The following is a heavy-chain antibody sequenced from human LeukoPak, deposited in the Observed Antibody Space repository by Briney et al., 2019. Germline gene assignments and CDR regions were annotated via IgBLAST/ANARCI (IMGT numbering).Heavy chain of an antibody. CDR1: GGSISSGGYS. V-gene: IGHV4-30-2*01. J-gene: IGHJ6*02. Sequence: SQTLSLTCAVSGGSISSGGYSWSWIRQPPGKGLEWIVYIYHSGSTYYNPSLKSRVTISVDRSKNQSSLKLSSVTAADTAVYYCARGGDYYDSSGRNYYYYGMDVWGQGTTVTVSS. CDR3: ARGGDYYDSSGRNYYYYGMDV. CDR2: IYHSGST. D-gene: IGHD3-22*01.